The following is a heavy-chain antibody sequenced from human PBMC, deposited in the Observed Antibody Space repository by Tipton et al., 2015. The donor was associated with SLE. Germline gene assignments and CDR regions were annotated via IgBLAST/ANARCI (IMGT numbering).Heavy chain of an antibody. J-gene: IGHJ4*02. D-gene: IGHD1-7*01. Sequence: SLRLSCAASGFTFCSSWMHWVRQAPGKGLVWVSRINSDGSSTSYADSVKGRFTISRDNAKNSLYLQMDSRRAEDTAVYYCARDRPITGTTFCDYGGQGTLVTVSS. CDR1: GFTFCSSW. CDR2: INSDGSST. CDR3: ARDRPITGTTFCDY. V-gene: IGHV3-74*01.